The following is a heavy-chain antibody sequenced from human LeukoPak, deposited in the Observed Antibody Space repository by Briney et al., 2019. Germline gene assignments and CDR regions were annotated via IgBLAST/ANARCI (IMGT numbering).Heavy chain of an antibody. CDR2: IYYSGST. CDR3: ARAYYYDSSGYYEENAFDI. J-gene: IGHJ3*02. V-gene: IGHV4-31*03. CDR1: GGSISSGGYY. D-gene: IGHD3-22*01. Sequence: SETLSLTCTVSGGSISSGGYYWSWIRQHPGKGLEWIGYIYYSGSTYYNPSLKSRVTISVDTSKNQFSLKLSSVTAADTAVYYCARAYYYDSSGYYEENAFDIWGQGTMVTVSS.